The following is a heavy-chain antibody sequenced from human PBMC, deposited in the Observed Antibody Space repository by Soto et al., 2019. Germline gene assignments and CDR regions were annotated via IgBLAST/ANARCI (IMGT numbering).Heavy chain of an antibody. Sequence: QVQLVESGGGLVKPGGSLRLSCAASGFTFSDYYITWIRQAPGKGLEWVSYISSSSSTIYYADSVKGRFTISRDNAKNSLYLQMNSLRDEDTAVYYCARAPRVVVPAATYYFDYWGQGTLVTVSS. CDR1: GFTFSDYY. V-gene: IGHV3-11*04. J-gene: IGHJ4*02. D-gene: IGHD2-2*01. CDR2: ISSSSSTI. CDR3: ARAPRVVVPAATYYFDY.